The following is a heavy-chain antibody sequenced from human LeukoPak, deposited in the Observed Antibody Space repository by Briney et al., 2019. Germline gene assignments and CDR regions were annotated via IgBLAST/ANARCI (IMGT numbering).Heavy chain of an antibody. Sequence: SETLSLTCTVSGGSISSSSYYWGWIRQPPGKGLEWIGSIYYSGSTYYNPSLKSRVTISVDTSKNQFSLKLSSVTAADTAVYYCASYDISSSDIWGQGTMVTVSS. CDR2: IYYSGST. V-gene: IGHV4-39*01. J-gene: IGHJ3*02. CDR1: GGSISSSSYY. CDR3: ASYDISSSDI. D-gene: IGHD6-6*01.